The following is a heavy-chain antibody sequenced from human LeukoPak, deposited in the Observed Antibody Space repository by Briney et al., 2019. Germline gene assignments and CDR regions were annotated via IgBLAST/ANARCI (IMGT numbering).Heavy chain of an antibody. Sequence: SETLSLICTVSGGSISSSSYYWGWIRQPPGKGLEWIGSIYYSGSTYYNPSLKSRVTISVDTSKNQFSLKLSSVTAADTAVYYCASQSRITIFGVALGAFDIWGQGTMVTVSS. D-gene: IGHD3-3*01. CDR3: ASQSRITIFGVALGAFDI. V-gene: IGHV4-39*01. J-gene: IGHJ3*02. CDR2: IYYSGST. CDR1: GGSISSSSYY.